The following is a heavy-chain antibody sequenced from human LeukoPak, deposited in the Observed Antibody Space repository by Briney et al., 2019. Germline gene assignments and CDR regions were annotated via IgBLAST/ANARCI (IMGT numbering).Heavy chain of an antibody. V-gene: IGHV3-23*01. CDR1: GFIFSSYA. Sequence: PGGSLRLSCAASGFIFSSYAMTWVRQAPGKGLDWVSSSGSTTDYSDSVKGRFTISRDNSKNTLYLQMNSLSAEDTAVYYCTRDSSYGDYSTAFDYWGQGALVTVSS. D-gene: IGHD4-17*01. CDR2: SGSTT. CDR3: TRDSSYGDYSTAFDY. J-gene: IGHJ4*02.